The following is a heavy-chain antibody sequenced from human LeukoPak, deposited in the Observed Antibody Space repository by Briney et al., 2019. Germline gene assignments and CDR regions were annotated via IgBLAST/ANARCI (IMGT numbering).Heavy chain of an antibody. Sequence: PGGSLTLSCAASGFMFRDAAMTWVRQAPGKGLEWVSLIASSGLNTYYADSVRGRFTISRDNSKNTLSLQMNSLRVEDTAIYYCARDIELSTWGLGTLVTVSS. CDR1: GFMFRDAA. J-gene: IGHJ3*01. D-gene: IGHD5-12*01. V-gene: IGHV3-23*01. CDR3: ARDIELST. CDR2: IASSGLNT.